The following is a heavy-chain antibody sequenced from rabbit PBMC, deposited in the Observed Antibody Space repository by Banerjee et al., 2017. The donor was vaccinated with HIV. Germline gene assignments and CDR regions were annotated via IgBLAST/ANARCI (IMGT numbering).Heavy chain of an antibody. V-gene: IGHV1S45*01. CDR1: GFSFSNKYV. CDR2: INTSNGNT. J-gene: IGHJ6*01. Sequence: QEQLEESGGDLVKPEGSLTLTCTASGFSFSNKYVMCWVRQAPGKGLEWIACINTSNGNTVYATWAKGRFTISKTSWTTVTLQMTSLTAADTATYFCARDYANYYGMDLWGPGTLVTVS. CDR3: ARDYANYYGMDL. D-gene: IGHD4-2*01.